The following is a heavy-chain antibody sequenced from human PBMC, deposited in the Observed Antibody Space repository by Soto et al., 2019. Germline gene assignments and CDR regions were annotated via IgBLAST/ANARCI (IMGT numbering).Heavy chain of an antibody. V-gene: IGHV1-18*04. J-gene: IGHJ4*02. CDR2: ISAYNGNT. CDR1: GWTFTSYG. D-gene: IGHD2-15*01. Sequence: AELRVCCKCSGWTFTSYGISWVRQAPGQGLEWMGWISAYNGNTNYAQKLQGRVTMTTDTSTSTAYMELRSLRSDDTAVYYCARGLEYCSGGSCYFRTFDYWGQGTLVTVSS. CDR3: ARGLEYCSGGSCYFRTFDY.